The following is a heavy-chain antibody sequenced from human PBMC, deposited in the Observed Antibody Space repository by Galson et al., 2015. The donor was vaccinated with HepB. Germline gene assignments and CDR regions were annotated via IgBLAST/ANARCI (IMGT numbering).Heavy chain of an antibody. V-gene: IGHV1-46*03. D-gene: IGHD6-13*01. Sequence: SVKVSCKASGYTFTSNYMHWVRQVPGQGLEWMGIINPSDARTTYAQKFQGRVTMTRDTSTSTVYMELTSLRSEDTAVYYCARVIFYSSWYYFDYWGQGSLVTVSS. CDR3: ARVIFYSSWYYFDY. CDR1: GYTFTSNY. J-gene: IGHJ4*02. CDR2: INPSDART.